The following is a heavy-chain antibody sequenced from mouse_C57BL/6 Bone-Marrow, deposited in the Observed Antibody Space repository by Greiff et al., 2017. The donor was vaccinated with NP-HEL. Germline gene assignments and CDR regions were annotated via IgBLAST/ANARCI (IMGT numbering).Heavy chain of an antibody. V-gene: IGHV14-4*01. Sequence: EVQVVESGAELVRPGASVKLSCTASGFNIKDDYMHWVKQRPEQGLEWIGWIDPENGDTEYASKFQGKATITADTSSNTAYLQLSSLTSEDTAVYYCTTAYSNYFFDYWGQGTTLTVSS. CDR1: GFNIKDDY. D-gene: IGHD2-5*01. CDR3: TTAYSNYFFDY. CDR2: IDPENGDT. J-gene: IGHJ2*01.